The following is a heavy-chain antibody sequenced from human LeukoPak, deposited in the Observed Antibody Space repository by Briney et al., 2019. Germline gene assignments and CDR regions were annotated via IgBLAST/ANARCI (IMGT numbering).Heavy chain of an antibody. Sequence: SVKVSCKASGGTFSSYAISWVRQAPGQGLEWMGGNIPIFGTANYAQKFQGRVTMTRNTSISTAYMELTSLRSEDTAVYYCVGGAPNWGFDYWGQGTLVTVSS. CDR1: GGTFSSYA. CDR3: VGGAPNWGFDY. D-gene: IGHD7-27*01. J-gene: IGHJ4*02. CDR2: NIPIFGTA. V-gene: IGHV1-69*05.